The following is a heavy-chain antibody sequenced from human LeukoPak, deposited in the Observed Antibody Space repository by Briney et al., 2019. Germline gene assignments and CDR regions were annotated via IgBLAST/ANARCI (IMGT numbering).Heavy chain of an antibody. CDR2: IYYSGST. CDR3: ARCPRRYGSGSYYKFDP. Sequence: SETLSLTCTVAGGSISSSSYYWGWIRQPPGKGLEWIGSIYYSGSTYYNPSLKSRVTISVDTSKNQFSLRLSSVTAADTAVYYCARCPRRYGSGSYYKFDPWGQGTLVTVSS. CDR1: GGSISSSSYY. J-gene: IGHJ5*02. V-gene: IGHV4-39*01. D-gene: IGHD3-10*01.